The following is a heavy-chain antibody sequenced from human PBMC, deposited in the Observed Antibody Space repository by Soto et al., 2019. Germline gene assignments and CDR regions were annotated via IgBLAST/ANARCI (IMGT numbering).Heavy chain of an antibody. CDR3: AREYYKYYDSSGYYRSPAY. Sequence: RLSCAASGFTFSSYAMHWVRQAPGKGLEWVALISYDGSDKDYADSVKGRFTISRDNSRNTLFLQMNSLRAEDTAVYYCAREYYKYYDSSGYYRSPAYWGQGTLVTVS. CDR1: GFTFSSYA. CDR2: ISYDGSDK. D-gene: IGHD3-22*01. J-gene: IGHJ4*02. V-gene: IGHV3-30-3*01.